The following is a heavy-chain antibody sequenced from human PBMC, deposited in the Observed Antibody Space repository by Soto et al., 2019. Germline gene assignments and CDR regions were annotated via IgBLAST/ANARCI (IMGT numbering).Heavy chain of an antibody. J-gene: IGHJ4*02. V-gene: IGHV4-59*08. CDR1: GGSISSYY. CDR3: ARHKTHLTTISYFDY. Sequence: SETLSLTCTVSGGSISSYYWSWIRQPPGKGLEWIGYIYYSGSTNYNPSLKSRVTISVDTSKNQFSLKLSSVTAADTAVYYCARHKTHLTTISYFDYWGQGTLVTVSS. D-gene: IGHD3-3*01. CDR2: IYYSGST.